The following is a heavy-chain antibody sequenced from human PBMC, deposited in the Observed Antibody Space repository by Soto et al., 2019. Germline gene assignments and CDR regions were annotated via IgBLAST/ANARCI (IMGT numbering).Heavy chain of an antibody. CDR3: ARRKASSTTSLSFRAGFDY. D-gene: IGHD2-2*01. CDR1: GGTFSSYA. CDR2: IYPGDSDT. V-gene: IGHV5-51*01. J-gene: IGHJ4*02. Sequence: VQLVQSGAEVKKPGSSVKVSCKASGGTFSSYAISWVRQAPGQGLEWMGLIYPGDSDTRYSPSFEGQVTISADKSISTAYLQWSGLKASDTAMYYCARRKASSTTSLSFRAGFDYWGQGTLVTVSS.